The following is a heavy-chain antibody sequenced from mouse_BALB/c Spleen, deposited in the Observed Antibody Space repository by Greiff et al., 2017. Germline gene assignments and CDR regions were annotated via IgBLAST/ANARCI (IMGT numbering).Heavy chain of an antibody. Sequence: QVQLQQSGAELARPGASVKLSCKASGYTFTSYWMQWVKQRPGQGLEWIGAIYPGDGDTRYTQKFKGKATLTADKSSSTAYMQLSSLTSEDSAVYYCARLDGYRAWFAYWGQGTLVTVSA. J-gene: IGHJ3*01. V-gene: IGHV1-87*01. CDR2: IYPGDGDT. CDR1: GYTFTSYW. CDR3: ARLDGYRAWFAY. D-gene: IGHD2-3*01.